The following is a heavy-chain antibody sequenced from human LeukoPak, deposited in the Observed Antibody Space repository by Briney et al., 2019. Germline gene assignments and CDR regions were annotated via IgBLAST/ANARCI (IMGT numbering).Heavy chain of an antibody. CDR3: AKDSVSSWSGYYHDAFDI. CDR1: GFTFSSYG. V-gene: IGHV3-30*02. D-gene: IGHD3-3*01. J-gene: IGHJ3*02. Sequence: GGSLRLSCAASGFTFSSYGMHWVRQAPGKGLEWVAFIRYDGSNKYYADSVKGRFTISRDNSKNTLYLQMNSLRAEDTAVYYCAKDSVSSWSGYYHDAFDIWGQGTMVTVSS. CDR2: IRYDGSNK.